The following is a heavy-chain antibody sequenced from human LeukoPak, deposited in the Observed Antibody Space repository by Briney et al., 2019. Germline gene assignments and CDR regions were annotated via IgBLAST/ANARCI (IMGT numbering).Heavy chain of an antibody. J-gene: IGHJ4*02. V-gene: IGHV3-9*01. CDR3: ASGRIAAAGSEEFDY. Sequence: GGSLRLSCAASGFTFDDYAMHWVRQAPGKGLEWVSGISWNSGSIGYADSVKGRFTISRDNAKNSLYLQMNSLRAEDTAVYYCASGRIAAAGSEEFDYWGQGTLVTVSS. CDR1: GFTFDDYA. CDR2: ISWNSGSI. D-gene: IGHD6-13*01.